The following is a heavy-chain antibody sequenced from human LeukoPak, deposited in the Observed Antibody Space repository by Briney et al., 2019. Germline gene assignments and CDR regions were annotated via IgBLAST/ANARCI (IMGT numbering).Heavy chain of an antibody. Sequence: SETLSLTCTVSGGSVSSGSYYWSWIRQPPGKGLEWLGYIYYSGSTNYNPSLKSRVTISVDTSKNQFSLKLSSVTAADTAVYYCARAPRYCSSTSCYDAFDIWGQGTMVTVSS. J-gene: IGHJ3*02. CDR2: IYYSGST. CDR3: ARAPRYCSSTSCYDAFDI. CDR1: GGSVSSGSYY. V-gene: IGHV4-61*01. D-gene: IGHD2-2*01.